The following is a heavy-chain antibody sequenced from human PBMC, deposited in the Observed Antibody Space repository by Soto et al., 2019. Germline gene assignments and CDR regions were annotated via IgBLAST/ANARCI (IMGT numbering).Heavy chain of an antibody. CDR3: VGDYGGLEGFDV. V-gene: IGHV3-23*01. CDR1: VGSGFTFTDYA. CDR2: ISGSDYRT. Sequence: EVQLLESGGGLVQPGGSLRLSCVASVGSGFTFTDYAMAWVRQAPEKGLEWVSGISGSDYRTYYADSVKGRFTISRDNSKNKLFLQRNGLRAEDTAIYYCVGDYGGLEGFDVWGQGTMVTVSS. D-gene: IGHD4-17*01. J-gene: IGHJ3*01.